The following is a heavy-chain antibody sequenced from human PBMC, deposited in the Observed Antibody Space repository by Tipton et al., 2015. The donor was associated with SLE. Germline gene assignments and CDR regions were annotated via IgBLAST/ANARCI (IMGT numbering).Heavy chain of an antibody. D-gene: IGHD6-13*01. Sequence: QSGPEVKKPGASVKVSCKASGYTFTSYGISWVRQAPGQGLEWMGWISAYNGNTNYAQKLQGRVTMTTDTSTSTAYMELRSLRSDDTAVYYCARERIAAAAPYYYYGMDVWGQGTTVTVSS. V-gene: IGHV1-18*01. CDR2: ISAYNGNT. J-gene: IGHJ6*02. CDR3: ARERIAAAAPYYYYGMDV. CDR1: GYTFTSYG.